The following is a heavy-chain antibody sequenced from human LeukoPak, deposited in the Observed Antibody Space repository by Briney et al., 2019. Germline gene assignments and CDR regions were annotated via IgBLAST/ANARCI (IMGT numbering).Heavy chain of an antibody. CDR1: GFSFSSYS. CDR2: ISSSSSYI. CDR3: ARDNYYDGSGYYRYYFDY. J-gene: IGHJ4*02. Sequence: GRSLRLSCAASGFSFSSYSMNWVRQAPGKGLEWVSSISSSSSYIYYADSVKGRFTISRDNAKNSLYLQMNSLRAEDTAVYYCARDNYYDGSGYYRYYFDYWGQGTLVTVSS. V-gene: IGHV3-21*01. D-gene: IGHD3-22*01.